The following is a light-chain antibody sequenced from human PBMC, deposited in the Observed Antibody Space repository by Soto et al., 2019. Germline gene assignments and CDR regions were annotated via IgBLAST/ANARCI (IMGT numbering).Light chain of an antibody. CDR1: ESLVYSDGNTY. CDR2: KVS. J-gene: IGKJ1*01. CDR3: MQGTHWPET. V-gene: IGKV2-30*01. Sequence: DVVMTQSPLSLPVTLGEPASISCRSSESLVYSDGNTYLTWFQQRPGQSPRRLFYKVSNRDSGVPDRFSGSGSGTDFTLKISRLQAEDVALYYCMQGTHWPETFGHGTKVDIK.